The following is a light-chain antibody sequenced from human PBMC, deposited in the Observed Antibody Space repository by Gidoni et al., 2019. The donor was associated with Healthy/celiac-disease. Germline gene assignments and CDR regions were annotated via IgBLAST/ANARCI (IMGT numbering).Light chain of an antibody. CDR2: GAS. J-gene: IGKJ1*01. CDR1: QSVSSN. Sequence: EIVMTQSPATLSVSPGERATLSCRASQSVSSNLAWYQQKPGQAPRLLIYGASTRATGIPAGCSSSGSGTEFTLTISSLQSEDFAVYYCQQYNNWRPWTFGQGTKVEIK. V-gene: IGKV3-15*01. CDR3: QQYNNWRPWT.